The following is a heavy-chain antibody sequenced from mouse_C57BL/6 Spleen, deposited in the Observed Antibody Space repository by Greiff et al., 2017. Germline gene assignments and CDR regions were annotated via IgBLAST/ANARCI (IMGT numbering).Heavy chain of an antibody. CDR2: IHPNSGST. D-gene: IGHD3-3*01. CDR3: ARGGHFAY. Sequence: VKLMESGAELVKPGASVKLSCKASGYTFTSYWMHWVKQRPGQGLEWIGMIHPNSGSTNYNEKFKSKATLTVDKSSSTAYMQLSSLTSEDSAVYYCARGGHFAYWGQGTLVTVSA. CDR1: GYTFTSYW. V-gene: IGHV1-64*01. J-gene: IGHJ3*01.